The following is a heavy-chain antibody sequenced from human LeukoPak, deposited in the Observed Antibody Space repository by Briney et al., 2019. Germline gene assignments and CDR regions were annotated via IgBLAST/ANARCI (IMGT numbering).Heavy chain of an antibody. V-gene: IGHV3-15*01. D-gene: IGHD3-10*01. CDR1: GVTFTNAW. CDR3: MSRGS. J-gene: IGHJ5*02. Sequence: GESLRLSCAGSGVTFTNAWMSWVRQAPGKGLEWVGHSKSKTDGGTTDYTAPVKGRFTISRDGSQNTLYLQMNSLKTEDTAMYYCMSRGSWGQGTLVTVSS. CDR2: SKSKTDGGTT.